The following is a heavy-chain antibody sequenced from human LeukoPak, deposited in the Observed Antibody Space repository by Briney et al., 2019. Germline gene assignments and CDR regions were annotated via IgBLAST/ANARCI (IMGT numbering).Heavy chain of an antibody. CDR3: ARERIYFGSGRDLTDARLFYYYGMDV. CDR2: FYSDGST. V-gene: IGHV3-53*01. CDR1: GFTVSINC. D-gene: IGHD3-10*01. Sequence: GGSLRLSCVASGFTVSINCMTWVRQAPGKGLEWVSVFYSDGSTYYSDSVEGRFTISRDHSKNTLYLHMNSLRAEDTAMYYCARERIYFGSGRDLTDARLFYYYGMDVWGQGTTVTVSS. J-gene: IGHJ6*02.